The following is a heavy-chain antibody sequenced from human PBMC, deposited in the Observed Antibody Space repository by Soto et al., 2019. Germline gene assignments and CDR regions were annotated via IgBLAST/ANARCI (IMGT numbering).Heavy chain of an antibody. CDR3: ARDSTYYYGSGSYY. D-gene: IGHD3-10*01. J-gene: IGHJ4*02. Sequence: PGGSLRLSCAASGFTFSSYSMNWVRQAPGKGLEWVSSISSSSSYIYYADSVKGRITISRDNAKNSLYLQMNSLRAEDTAVYYCARDSTYYYGSGSYYWGQGTLATVSS. CDR2: ISSSSSYI. CDR1: GFTFSSYS. V-gene: IGHV3-21*01.